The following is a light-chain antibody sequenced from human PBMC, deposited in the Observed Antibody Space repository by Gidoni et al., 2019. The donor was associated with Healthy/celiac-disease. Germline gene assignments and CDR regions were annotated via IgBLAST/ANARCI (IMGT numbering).Light chain of an antibody. CDR1: SSNSGAGYH. CDR3: QSYDSSHVV. CDR2: GNS. J-gene: IGLJ2*01. V-gene: IGLV1-40*01. Sequence: QSALTQSPSVSGAPGQRVTISCTRSSSNSGAGYHVHWYQQLPGTAPKLLIYGNSNRPSGVPDRFSGSKSGTSASLAITGLQAEDEADYYCQSYDSSHVVFGGGTKLTVL.